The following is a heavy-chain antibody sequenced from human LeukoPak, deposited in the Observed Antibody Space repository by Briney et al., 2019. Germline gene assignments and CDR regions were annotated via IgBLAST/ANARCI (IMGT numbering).Heavy chain of an antibody. V-gene: IGHV4-34*01. D-gene: IGHD6-19*01. CDR2: INHSGST. J-gene: IGHJ4*02. Sequence: SETLSLTCAVYGGSFSGYYWSWIRQPPGKGLEWIGEINHSGSTNYNPSLKSRVTISVDTSKNQFSLKLSSVTAADTAVYYCASTIAVAGTDVDYWGQGTLVTDSS. CDR1: GGSFSGYY. CDR3: ASTIAVAGTDVDY.